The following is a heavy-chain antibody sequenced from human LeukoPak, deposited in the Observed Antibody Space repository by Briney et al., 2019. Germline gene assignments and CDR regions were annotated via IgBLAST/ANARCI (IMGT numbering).Heavy chain of an antibody. D-gene: IGHD2-2*01. CDR1: GYSFISYG. CDR2: ISPYNGNT. CDR3: ARGRGISYCSSTSGYGRDAFDI. V-gene: IGHV1-18*01. Sequence: ASVKVSCKASGYSFISYGVSWVRQAPGQGLEWMGWISPYNGNTNYVQKLQGRATLTTDTSTSTAYMELRNLRSDDTAVYYCARGRGISYCSSTSGYGRDAFDIWGQGTMVTVSS. J-gene: IGHJ3*02.